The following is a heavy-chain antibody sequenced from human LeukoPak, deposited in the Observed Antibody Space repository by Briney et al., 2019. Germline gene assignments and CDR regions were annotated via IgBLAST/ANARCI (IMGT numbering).Heavy chain of an antibody. CDR1: GYTFTSYG. V-gene: IGHV1-18*01. Sequence: ASVTVSCKASGYTFTSYGISWVRQAPGQGLEWMGWISASNGNTNYAQKLQGRVTMTTNTSTSTAYMELKSLRSNDTAVYDCARGPIFLWFGELSYWGQGTLVTDSS. CDR2: ISASNGNT. CDR3: ARGPIFLWFGELSY. J-gene: IGHJ4*02. D-gene: IGHD3-10*01.